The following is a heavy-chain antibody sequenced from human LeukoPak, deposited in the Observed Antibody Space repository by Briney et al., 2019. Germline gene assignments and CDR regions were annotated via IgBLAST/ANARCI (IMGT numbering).Heavy chain of an antibody. Sequence: ASVKVSCKASGYTFTGYYMHWVRQAPGQGLEWMGRINPNSGGTNYAQKFQGRVTMTRDTSISTAYMELSRLRSDDMAVYYCCIMVRGANLLDYWGQGTLVTVSS. CDR3: CIMVRGANLLDY. D-gene: IGHD3-10*01. CDR2: INPNSGGT. J-gene: IGHJ4*02. V-gene: IGHV1-2*06. CDR1: GYTFTGYY.